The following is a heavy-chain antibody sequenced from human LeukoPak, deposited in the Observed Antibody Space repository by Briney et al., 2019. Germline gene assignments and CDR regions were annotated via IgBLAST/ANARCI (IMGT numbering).Heavy chain of an antibody. Sequence: GGALRLSCAASGFSVSSNYMSWVRQAPGKGLEGVSIINSGGGTYYADSVKGRFTISRDDSKNTLYLQMSSLRAEDTAVYYCARDLDGYNSNFDYWGQGSLVTVSS. CDR1: GFSVSSNY. V-gene: IGHV3-53*01. D-gene: IGHD5-24*01. CDR2: INSGGGT. J-gene: IGHJ4*02. CDR3: ARDLDGYNSNFDY.